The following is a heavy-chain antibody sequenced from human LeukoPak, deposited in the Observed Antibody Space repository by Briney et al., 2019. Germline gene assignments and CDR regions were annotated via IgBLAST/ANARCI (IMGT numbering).Heavy chain of an antibody. CDR2: ISGSGGST. D-gene: IGHD2-15*01. V-gene: IGHV3-23*01. J-gene: IGHJ3*02. CDR1: GFTFSSYA. CDR3: AKEIGYCSGGSCYGAFDI. Sequence: GGSLRLSCAASGFTFSSYAMSWVRQAPGKGLEWVSAISGSGGSTYYADSVKGRFTISRDNSKNTLYLQMNSLRAEDTAVYYRAKEIGYCSGGSCYGAFDIWGQGTMVTVSS.